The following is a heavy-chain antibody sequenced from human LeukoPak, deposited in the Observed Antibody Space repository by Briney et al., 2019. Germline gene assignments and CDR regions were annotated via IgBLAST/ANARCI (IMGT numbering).Heavy chain of an antibody. D-gene: IGHD3-10*01. V-gene: IGHV3-21*01. CDR2: ISSSSSYI. J-gene: IGHJ4*02. CDR3: AREAYGSGTDY. CDR1: GFSFSIYG. Sequence: GGSLRLSCAASGFSFSIYGMSWVRQAPGKGLEWVSSISSSSSYIYYADSVKGRFTISRDNAKNSLYLQMKSLRAEDTAVYYCAREAYGSGTDYWGQGSLVTVSS.